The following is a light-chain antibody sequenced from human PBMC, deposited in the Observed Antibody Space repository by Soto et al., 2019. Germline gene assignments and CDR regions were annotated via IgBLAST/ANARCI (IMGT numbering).Light chain of an antibody. CDR2: EVS. Sequence: QSALTQPPSASGSPGQSVTISCTGTSSDVGGYNYVSWYQQHPGKAPKLMIYEVSKRPSGVPDRFSGSKSGNTASLTVSGPQAEDEADYYCSSYAGSNNPPVVFGGGTKVTVL. CDR1: SSDVGGYNY. V-gene: IGLV2-8*01. J-gene: IGLJ2*01. CDR3: SSYAGSNNPPVV.